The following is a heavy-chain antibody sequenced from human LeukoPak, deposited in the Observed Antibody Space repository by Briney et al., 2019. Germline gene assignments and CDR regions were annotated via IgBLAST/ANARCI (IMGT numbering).Heavy chain of an antibody. J-gene: IGHJ4*02. CDR3: ARVGPPDPFSVLGSIDY. Sequence: SETLSLTCTVSGGSISSGGYYWSWIRQHPGKGLEWIGYIYYSGSTYYNPSLRSRVTISVDTSKNQFSLKLSSVTAADTAVYYCARVGPPDPFSVLGSIDYWGQGTLVTVSS. CDR2: IYYSGST. V-gene: IGHV4-31*03. D-gene: IGHD2-8*01. CDR1: GGSISSGGYY.